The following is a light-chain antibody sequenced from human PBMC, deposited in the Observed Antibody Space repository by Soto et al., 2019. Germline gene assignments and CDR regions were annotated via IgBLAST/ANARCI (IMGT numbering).Light chain of an antibody. J-gene: IGKJ1*01. Sequence: DIQMTQSPSSLSASVGDRVIMTCRASQSISSYLNWYQQKPGKAPKLLIYAASSLQSGVPSRFSGSGSGTDFTLTISCLQPEDFATYYCQQSYSTPWTFGQGTK. CDR1: QSISSY. CDR2: AAS. CDR3: QQSYSTPWT. V-gene: IGKV1-39*01.